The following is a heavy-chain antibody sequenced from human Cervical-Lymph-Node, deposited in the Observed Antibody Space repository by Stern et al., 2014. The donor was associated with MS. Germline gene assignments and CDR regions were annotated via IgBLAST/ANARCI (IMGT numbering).Heavy chain of an antibody. CDR3: ARQSKDDYGDYGWYDP. CDR1: GYSFPNYW. CDR2: IHPGDSDT. J-gene: IGHJ5*01. D-gene: IGHD4-17*01. Sequence: EVQLVESGAEVKKPGESLRISCKGSGYSFPNYWIAWVRQMPGKGLEWMGVIHPGDSDTRYSASFQGQVTFSAENSISTAYLQWSSLKASDTAMYYCARQSKDDYGDYGWYDPWGQGTLVTVSS. V-gene: IGHV5-51*01.